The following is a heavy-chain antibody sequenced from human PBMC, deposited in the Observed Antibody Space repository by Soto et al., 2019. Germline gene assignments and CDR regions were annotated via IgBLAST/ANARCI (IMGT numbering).Heavy chain of an antibody. V-gene: IGHV4-39*01. Sequence: SETLSLTCTVSGGSISSSSYYWGWIRQPPGKGLEWIGSIYYSGSTYYNPSLKSRVTISVDTSKNQFSLKLSSVTAADTAVYYCARSSIVVVTAIGGIFDYWGQGTLVTV. D-gene: IGHD2-21*02. J-gene: IGHJ4*02. CDR2: IYYSGST. CDR3: ARSSIVVVTAIGGIFDY. CDR1: GGSISSSSYY.